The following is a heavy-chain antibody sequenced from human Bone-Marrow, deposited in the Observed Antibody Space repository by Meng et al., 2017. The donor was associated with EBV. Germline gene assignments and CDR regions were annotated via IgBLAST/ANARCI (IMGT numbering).Heavy chain of an antibody. CDR2: LIPMSGAP. J-gene: IGHJ4*02. CDR1: GGTFSSDA. Sequence: QVQLGQAGAEVKKPGSSVKVPCKPPGGTFSSDAVSWVRQAPGQGLEWLGGLIPMSGAPNYAQKFQGRVTITADESTSTHYMDLSSLSSEDTAVYYCASESGRGYTPDYWGQGTLVTVSS. D-gene: IGHD3-10*01. CDR3: ASESGRGYTPDY. V-gene: IGHV1-69*01.